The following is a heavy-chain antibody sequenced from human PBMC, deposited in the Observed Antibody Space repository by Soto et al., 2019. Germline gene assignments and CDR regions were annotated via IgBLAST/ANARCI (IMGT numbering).Heavy chain of an antibody. J-gene: IGHJ2*01. CDR3: AKDPRVDSSGYYDWYFDL. V-gene: IGHV3-30*18. D-gene: IGHD3-22*01. CDR1: GFTFSSYG. Sequence: QVQLVESGGGVVQPGRSLRLSCAASGFTFSSYGMHWVRQAPGKGLEWVAVISYDGSNKYYADSVKGRFTISRDNSKNTLYLQMNSLRAEDTAVYYCAKDPRVDSSGYYDWYFDLWGRGTLVTVSS. CDR2: ISYDGSNK.